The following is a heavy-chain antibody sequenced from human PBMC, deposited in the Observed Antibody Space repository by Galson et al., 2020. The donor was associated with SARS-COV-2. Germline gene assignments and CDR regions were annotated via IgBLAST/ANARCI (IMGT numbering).Heavy chain of an antibody. CDR2: FDPEDGET. V-gene: IGHV1-24*01. J-gene: IGHJ4*02. D-gene: IGHD3-22*01. Sequence: ASVKVSCKVSGYTLTELSMNWVRQAPGKGLEWMGGFDPEDGETIYAQKFQGRVTMTEDTSTDTAYMELSSLRSEDTAVYYCATAFAYYYDSSGYSLDYWGQGTLVTVSS. CDR3: ATAFAYYYDSSGYSLDY. CDR1: GYTLTELS.